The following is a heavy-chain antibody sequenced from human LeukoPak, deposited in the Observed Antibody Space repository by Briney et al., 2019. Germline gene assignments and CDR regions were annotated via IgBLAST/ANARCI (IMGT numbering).Heavy chain of an antibody. CDR2: IYHSGST. J-gene: IGHJ4*02. Sequence: PSETLSLTCAVSGYSISSGYYWGWIRQPPGEGLEWIGSIYHSGSTYYNPSLKSRVTISVDTSKNQFSLKLSSVTAADTAVYYCANQQLWFDYWGQGTLVTVSS. D-gene: IGHD5-18*01. V-gene: IGHV4-38-2*01. CDR1: GYSISSGYY. CDR3: ANQQLWFDY.